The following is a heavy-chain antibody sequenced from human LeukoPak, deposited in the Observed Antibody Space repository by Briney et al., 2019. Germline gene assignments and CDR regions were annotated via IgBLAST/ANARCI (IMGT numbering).Heavy chain of an antibody. CDR2: ISGSGDNT. CDR3: ARVTYGSGTYGAFDY. CDR1: GFTFDDHG. V-gene: IGHV3-23*01. Sequence: PGGSLRLSCAASGFTFDDHGMSWVRQAPGKGLEWVSTISGSGDNTYYADSVKGRFTISRDNSKNTLYLQMNSLRAEDTAVYYCARVTYGSGTYGAFDYWGQGTLVTVSS. J-gene: IGHJ4*02. D-gene: IGHD3-10*01.